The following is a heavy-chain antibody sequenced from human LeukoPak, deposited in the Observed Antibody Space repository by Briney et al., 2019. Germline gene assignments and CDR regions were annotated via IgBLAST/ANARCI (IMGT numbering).Heavy chain of an antibody. CDR3: ARYYRGTMMVLYWYFDL. CDR1: GGSVSSNGPYY. CDR2: TSYSGNT. Sequence: SETLSLTCTVSGGSVSSNGPYYWNWIRQAPGKGLEWIGFTSYSGNTNYNPSLKSRVTISVDTSKSQFSLRLTSVTAADTAVYYCARYYRGTMMVLYWYFDLWGRGTLVTVSS. V-gene: IGHV4-61*01. J-gene: IGHJ2*01. D-gene: IGHD4-23*01.